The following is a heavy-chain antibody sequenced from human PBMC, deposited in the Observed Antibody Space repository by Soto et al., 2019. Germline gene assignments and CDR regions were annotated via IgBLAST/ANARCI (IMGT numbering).Heavy chain of an antibody. CDR1: GDSVSSNSAG. Sequence: SQTLSLTCAISGDSVSSNSAGWNWIRQTPSRGLEWLGRTYYRSKWYFNYAVSVESRITINPDTSKNQFSLQLSSVTPDDTAVYYCARGSWDYVYGHYYMDVWGKGTTVTVSS. V-gene: IGHV6-1*01. CDR3: ARGSWDYVYGHYYMDV. CDR2: TYYRSKWYF. J-gene: IGHJ6*03. D-gene: IGHD3-16*01.